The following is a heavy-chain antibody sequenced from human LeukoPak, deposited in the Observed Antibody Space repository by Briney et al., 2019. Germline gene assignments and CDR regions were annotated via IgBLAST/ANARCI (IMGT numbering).Heavy chain of an antibody. CDR3: AREYYYGSGISSPGVFDP. Sequence: SVKVSRKASGGTFSSYAISWVRQAPGQGLEWMGGIIPIFGTANYAQKFQGRVTITADKSTSTAYMELSSLRSEDTAVYYCAREYYYGSGISSPGVFDPWGRGTLVTVSS. D-gene: IGHD3-10*01. CDR2: IIPIFGTA. CDR1: GGTFSSYA. V-gene: IGHV1-69*06. J-gene: IGHJ5*02.